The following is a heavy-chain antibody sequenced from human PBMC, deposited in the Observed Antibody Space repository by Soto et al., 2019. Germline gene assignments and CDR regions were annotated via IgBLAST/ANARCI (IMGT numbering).Heavy chain of an antibody. J-gene: IGHJ4*02. CDR3: ARKGYYSPFYFDN. CDR1: GGSISSINW. V-gene: IGHV4-4*02. Sequence: SETLSLTCAVSGGSISSINWWSWVRQSPGKGLEWIGEIYHSGSTNYNPSLKSRVTISVDRSKNQFFLKLTSVTAADTAVYYCARKGYYSPFYFDNWGQGTQVTVS. CDR2: IYHSGST. D-gene: IGHD3-10*01.